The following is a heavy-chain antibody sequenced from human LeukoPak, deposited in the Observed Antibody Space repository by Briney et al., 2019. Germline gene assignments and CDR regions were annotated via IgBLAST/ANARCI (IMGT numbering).Heavy chain of an antibody. V-gene: IGHV4-34*01. CDR2: INHSGST. CDR1: DGSFSGYY. D-gene: IGHD3-22*01. J-gene: IGHJ4*02. CDR3: ARGDYYDSSGYISY. Sequence: SETLSLTCAVYDGSFSGYYWSWIRQPPGKGLEWIGEINHSGSTNYNPSLKSRVTISVDASKNQFSLKLSSVTAADTAVYYCARGDYYDSSGYISYWGQGTLVTVSS.